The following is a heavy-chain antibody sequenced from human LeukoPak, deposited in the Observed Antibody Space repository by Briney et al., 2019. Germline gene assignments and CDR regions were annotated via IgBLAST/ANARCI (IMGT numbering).Heavy chain of an antibody. CDR3: ARHSGSYYAPCYFDY. J-gene: IGHJ4*02. CDR2: IYTSGST. D-gene: IGHD1-26*01. V-gene: IGHV4-4*09. Sequence: SETLSLTRPVSGGSISSYYWGWIRQPPGKGLEWIGYIYTSGSTNYNPSLKSRVTISVDTSKNQFSLKLSSVTAADAAVYYCARHSGSYYAPCYFDYWGQGTLVTVSS. CDR1: GGSISSYY.